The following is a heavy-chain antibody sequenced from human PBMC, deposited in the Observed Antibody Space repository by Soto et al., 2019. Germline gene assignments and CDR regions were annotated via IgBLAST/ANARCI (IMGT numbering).Heavy chain of an antibody. CDR2: IYASGSP. CDR3: ARGVGSSPPRY. V-gene: IGHV4-59*01. Sequence: QVQLQESGPGQVKPSETLSLTCTISGGSISVYYWSWVRQPPGHELEWIGYIYASGSPYYNPSLRSRVTISADTSKNQISLKLTSPTAADTADYYCARGVGSSPPRYWGRGTLVTVSS. CDR1: GGSISVYY. D-gene: IGHD1-26*01. J-gene: IGHJ4*02.